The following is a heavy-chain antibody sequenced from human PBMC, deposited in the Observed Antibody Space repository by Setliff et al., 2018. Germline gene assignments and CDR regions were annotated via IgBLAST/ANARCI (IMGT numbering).Heavy chain of an antibody. CDR3: ARDSRQWLEGGASGDMDI. CDR2: LIPFFGTT. V-gene: IGHV1-69*13. D-gene: IGHD6-19*01. Sequence: SVKVSCKTSGGTFSSFAVSWVRQAPGQRPEWMGRLIPFFGTTTYAQRFQGRVTITADESTTTVFMELNSLRSGDTAIYYCARDSRQWLEGGASGDMDIWGQGTMVTVSS. J-gene: IGHJ3*02. CDR1: GGTFSSFA.